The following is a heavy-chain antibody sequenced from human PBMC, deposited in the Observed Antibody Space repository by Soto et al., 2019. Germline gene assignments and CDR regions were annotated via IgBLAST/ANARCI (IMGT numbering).Heavy chain of an antibody. J-gene: IGHJ6*02. D-gene: IGHD5-12*01. Sequence: PGESLKISCKGSGYSFTSYWIGWVRQMPGKGLEWMGIIYPGDSDTRYSPSFQGQVTISADKSISTAYLQWSSLKASDTAMYYCASSVGTGRGYSGYLFPRYYYGMDVWGQGTTVTVSS. CDR3: ASSVGTGRGYSGYLFPRYYYGMDV. CDR1: GYSFTSYW. V-gene: IGHV5-51*01. CDR2: IYPGDSDT.